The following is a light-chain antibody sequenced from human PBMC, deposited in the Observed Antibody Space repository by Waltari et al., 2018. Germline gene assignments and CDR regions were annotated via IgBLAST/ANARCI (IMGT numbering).Light chain of an antibody. CDR2: DDN. CDR1: ISNIGENY. CDR3: GTWDSSLSAAV. Sequence: QSVLTQPPSVSAAPGQQVTISCSGSISNIGENYVSWYQQLPGTAPKLLIHDDNERPSGSPDRFSASKSGSSATLGITGLQTGDEADYYCGTWDSSLSAAVFGGGTKVTVL. J-gene: IGLJ3*02. V-gene: IGLV1-51*01.